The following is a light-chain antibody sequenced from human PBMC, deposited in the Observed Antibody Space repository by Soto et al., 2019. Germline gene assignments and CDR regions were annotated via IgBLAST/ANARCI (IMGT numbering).Light chain of an antibody. CDR1: SEYSRHA. CDR2: VNSDGSH. V-gene: IGLV4-69*01. J-gene: IGLJ2*01. CDR3: QTWGTGIHVV. Sequence: QSVLTQSPSASASLGASVKLTCTLSSEYSRHAVAWHQQQPEKGPRYLMKVNSDGSHSNGDGIPDRFSGSSSGAERYLTVSSLQSEDEADYYCQTWGTGIHVVFGGGTKVTVL.